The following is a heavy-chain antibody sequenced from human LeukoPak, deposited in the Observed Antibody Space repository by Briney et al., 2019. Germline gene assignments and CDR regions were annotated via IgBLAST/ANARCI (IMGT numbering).Heavy chain of an antibody. CDR2: IYYSGST. CDR3: ARADYDFWSGYPNWFDP. V-gene: IGHV4-30-4*01. CDR1: GGSISSGDYY. J-gene: IGHJ5*02. D-gene: IGHD3-3*01. Sequence: SQTLSLTCTVSGGSISSGDYYWSWIRQPPGKGLEWIGYIYYSGSTYYNPSLKSRVTISVDTSKNQFSLKLSSVTDADTAVYYCARADYDFWSGYPNWFDPWGQGTLVTVSS.